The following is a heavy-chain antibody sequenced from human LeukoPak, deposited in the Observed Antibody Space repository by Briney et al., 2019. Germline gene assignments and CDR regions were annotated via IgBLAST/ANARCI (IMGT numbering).Heavy chain of an antibody. V-gene: IGHV1-69*10. J-gene: IGHJ1*01. Sequence: ASVKVSCKASGGTFSSYAISWVRQAPGQGLEWMGGIIPIFGIANYAQKFQGRVTITADKYTSTAYMELSSLRSEDTAVYYCARDGGDYMAEYFQHWGQGTLVTVSS. D-gene: IGHD4-17*01. CDR3: ARDGGDYMAEYFQH. CDR2: IIPIFGIA. CDR1: GGTFSSYA.